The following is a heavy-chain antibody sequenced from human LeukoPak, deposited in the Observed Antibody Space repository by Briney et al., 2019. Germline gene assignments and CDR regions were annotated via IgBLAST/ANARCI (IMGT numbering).Heavy chain of an antibody. V-gene: IGHV3-23*01. CDR2: IRGSGGTT. Sequence: TGGSLRLSCAASGFTFSGCAMSWVRQAPGKGLEWVSAIRGSGGTTYYADSVKGRFTISRDNSKDTLYLQMNSLRAEDTAVYYCAKGQFDWLSDTDYWAQGTLVTVSS. CDR1: GFTFSGCA. J-gene: IGHJ4*02. D-gene: IGHD3-9*01. CDR3: AKGQFDWLSDTDY.